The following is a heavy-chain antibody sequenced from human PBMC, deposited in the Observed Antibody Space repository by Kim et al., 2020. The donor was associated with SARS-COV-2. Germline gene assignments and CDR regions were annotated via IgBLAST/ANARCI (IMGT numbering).Heavy chain of an antibody. CDR3: ASGSTVTTVDY. V-gene: IGHV3-66*01. CDR2: T. D-gene: IGHD4-17*01. Sequence: TVYADSVKGRFTIYRDTSKNTLYLQMNSLRLEDTALYYCASGSTVTTVDYWGQGTLVTVSS. J-gene: IGHJ4*02.